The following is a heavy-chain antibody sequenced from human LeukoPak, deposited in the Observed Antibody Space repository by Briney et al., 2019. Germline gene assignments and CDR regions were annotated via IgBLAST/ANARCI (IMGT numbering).Heavy chain of an antibody. D-gene: IGHD2-21*02. CDR2: ISSNGGST. Sequence: GGSLRLSCAASGFTFSSYAMHWVRQAPGKGLEYVSAISSNGGSTYYANSVKGRFTISRDNSKNTLYLQMGSLRAEDMAVYYCARSVVVTANLDSWGQGTLVTISS. V-gene: IGHV3-64*01. CDR3: ARSVVVTANLDS. CDR1: GFTFSSYA. J-gene: IGHJ4*02.